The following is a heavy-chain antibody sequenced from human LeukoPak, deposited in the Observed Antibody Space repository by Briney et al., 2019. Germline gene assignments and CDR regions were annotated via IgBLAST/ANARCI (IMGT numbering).Heavy chain of an antibody. Sequence: GGSLRLSCAASGFTFSSFAMSWVRQAPGKGLEWVSVMSGSDGSTNYADSVKGRFTISRDNAKSTLYLQMKSLRDEDTAVYYCAKSRFGSGRGSDYWGQGTLVTVSS. V-gene: IGHV3-23*01. D-gene: IGHD2-15*01. CDR3: AKSRFGSGRGSDY. CDR2: MSGSDGST. CDR1: GFTFSSFA. J-gene: IGHJ4*02.